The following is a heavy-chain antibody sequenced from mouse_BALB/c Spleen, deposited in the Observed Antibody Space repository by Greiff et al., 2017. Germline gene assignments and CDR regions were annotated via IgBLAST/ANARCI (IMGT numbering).Heavy chain of an antibody. J-gene: IGHJ3*01. CDR2: ISSGGSYT. CDR1: GFTFSNYA. D-gene: IGHD2-1*01. CDR3: AREDYGNYGLAY. Sequence: EVLLVESGGGLVKPGGSLKLSCAASGFTFSNYAMSWVRQTPEKRLEWVAEISSGGSYTYYPDTVTGRFTISRDNATNTLYLEMSSLRSEDTAMYYCAREDYGNYGLAYWGQGTLVTVSA. V-gene: IGHV5-9-4*01.